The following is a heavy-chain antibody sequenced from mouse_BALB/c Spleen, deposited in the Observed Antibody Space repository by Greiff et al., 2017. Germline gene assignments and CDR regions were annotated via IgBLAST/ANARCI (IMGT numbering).Heavy chain of an antibody. CDR2: IDPENGNT. D-gene: IGHD2-14*01. CDR1: GFNIKDYY. J-gene: IGHJ2*01. Sequence: EVQLQQSGAELVRPGALVKLSCKASGFNIKDYYMHWVKQRPEQGLEWIGWIDPENGNTIYDPKFQGKASITADTSSITAYLQLSSLTSEDTAVYYCAREGYRYEGGNWGQGTTLTVSS. CDR3: AREGYRYEGGN. V-gene: IGHV14-1*02.